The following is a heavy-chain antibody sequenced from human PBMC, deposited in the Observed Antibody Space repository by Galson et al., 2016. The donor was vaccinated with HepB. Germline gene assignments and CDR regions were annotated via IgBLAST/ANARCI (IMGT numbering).Heavy chain of an antibody. Sequence: SETLSLTCNVSGVSISSSYYSWGWIRQPPGKGLEWIGNMHYSGSSYYNPSLRSRVTISVGTSKNQFSLKLSSVTVADTAVFYCATSRVTGGRPFNYWGQGTLVTVSS. D-gene: IGHD2-21*02. V-gene: IGHV4-39*01. CDR2: MHYSGSS. J-gene: IGHJ4*02. CDR1: GVSISSSYYS. CDR3: ATSRVTGGRPFNY.